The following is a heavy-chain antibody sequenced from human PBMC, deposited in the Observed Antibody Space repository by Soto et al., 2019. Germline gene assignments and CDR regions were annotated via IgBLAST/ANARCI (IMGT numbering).Heavy chain of an antibody. J-gene: IGHJ3*02. CDR2: IYYSGST. CDR1: SAPVSSSTYT. CDR3: ARVSRRSGIVALIMDYDAFDI. D-gene: IGHD3-22*01. V-gene: IGHV4-39*01. Sequence: SETLSLTCTVSSAPVSSSTYTWGWIRQPPGKGLEWIGSIYYSGSTYYNPSLNSRVTVSVDTSKNQFSLKVTSVTAADTAVYYCARVSRRSGIVALIMDYDAFDILGQGTMLTVSS.